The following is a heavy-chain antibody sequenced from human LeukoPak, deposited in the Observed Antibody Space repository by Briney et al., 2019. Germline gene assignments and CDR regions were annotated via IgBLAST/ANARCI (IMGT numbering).Heavy chain of an antibody. CDR1: GFTFTSHA. Sequence: PAGSLRLSGAASGFTFTSHAMHWVRQAPGKGLEWVAVISHDGSEQYHVDSVKGRFTISRDQSKRTLDLQMNSLRVEDTAVYYCVRTPYRRGPFDTWGPGILVTVSA. V-gene: IGHV3-30*03. D-gene: IGHD1-26*01. CDR2: ISHDGSEQ. CDR3: VRTPYRRGPFDT. J-gene: IGHJ5*02.